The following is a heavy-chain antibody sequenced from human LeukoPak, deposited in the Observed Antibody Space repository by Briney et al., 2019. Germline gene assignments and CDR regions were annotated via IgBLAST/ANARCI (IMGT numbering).Heavy chain of an antibody. D-gene: IGHD3-10*01. V-gene: IGHV4-39*07. J-gene: IGHJ4*02. CDR1: GGSISSSSYY. CDR3: ARPNYYGSGSYSY. Sequence: SETLSLTCTVSGGSISSSSYYWGWIRQPPGKGLEWIGSIYYSGSTYYNPSLKSRVTTSVDTSKNQFSLKLSSVTAADTAVYYCARPNYYGSGSYSYWGQGTLVTVSS. CDR2: IYYSGST.